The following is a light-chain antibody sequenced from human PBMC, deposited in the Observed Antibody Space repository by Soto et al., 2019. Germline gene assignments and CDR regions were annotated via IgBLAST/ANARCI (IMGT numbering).Light chain of an antibody. V-gene: IGKV3-15*01. CDR1: QSVSSN. CDR2: GAS. Sequence: EIVMTQSPATLSVSPGERATLSCRASQSVSSNLAWYQQKPSQAPRLLIYGASTRATGIPARFSGSGSGTEFTLNISSVQSEDFAVYYCQQYNTCPPITFGPGTKVDIK. CDR3: QQYNTCPPIT. J-gene: IGKJ3*01.